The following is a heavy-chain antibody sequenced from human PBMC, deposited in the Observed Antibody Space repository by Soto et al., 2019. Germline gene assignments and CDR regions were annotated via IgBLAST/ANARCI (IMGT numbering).Heavy chain of an antibody. D-gene: IGHD1-7*01. Sequence: GGSLRLSCAASGFTFKDYGMHWVRQAPGKGLEWVAVISSDGSDKHYEDSVKGRFTISRDNSKNTLYLQMDSLRPEDTAVYYCARDREADMILELAVPGNWGQGTLVTVSS. CDR2: ISSDGSDK. CDR1: GFTFKDYG. J-gene: IGHJ4*02. V-gene: IGHV3-30*03. CDR3: ARDREADMILELAVPGN.